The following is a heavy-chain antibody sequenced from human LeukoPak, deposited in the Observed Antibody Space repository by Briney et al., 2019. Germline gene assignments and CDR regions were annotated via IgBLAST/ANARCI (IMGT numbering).Heavy chain of an antibody. CDR2: IYYSGST. Sequence: SETLSLTCTVSGGSLSSYFWSWIRQPPGTGLEWIGYIYYSGSTNYNPSLKSRVTISVDTSKNQFSLKLSSVTAADTAVYYCARDQSGSDYLDYWGQGTLVTVSS. V-gene: IGHV4-59*01. D-gene: IGHD1-26*01. CDR1: GGSLSSYF. J-gene: IGHJ4*02. CDR3: ARDQSGSDYLDY.